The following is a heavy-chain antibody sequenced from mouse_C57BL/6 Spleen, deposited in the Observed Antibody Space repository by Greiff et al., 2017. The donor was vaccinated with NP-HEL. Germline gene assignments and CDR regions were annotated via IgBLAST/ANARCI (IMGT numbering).Heavy chain of an antibody. CDR2: IRLKSDNYAT. CDR1: GFTFSNYW. D-gene: IGHD1-1*01. V-gene: IGHV6-3*01. CDR3: TVNYYGSSSDY. Sequence: DVKLQESGGGLVQPGGSMKLSCVASGFTFSNYWMNWVRQSPEKGLEWVAQIRLKSDNYATHYAESVKGRFTISRDDSKSSVYLQMNNLRAEDTGIYYCTVNYYGSSSDYWGQGTTLTVSS. J-gene: IGHJ2*01.